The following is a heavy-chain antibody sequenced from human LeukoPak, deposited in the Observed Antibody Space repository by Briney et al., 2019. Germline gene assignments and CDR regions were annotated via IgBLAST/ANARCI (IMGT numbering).Heavy chain of an antibody. CDR3: ARAVGVTAIHNAFDI. V-gene: IGHV3-66*02. Sequence: GGSLRLSCAPSGFTVSSNYMSWVRQAPGKGLKWVSVIYSGGGTDYADSVKGRFTISRDNSKNTLYLQMNSLRAEDTAVYYCARAVGVTAIHNAFDIWGQGTMVTVSS. D-gene: IGHD2-21*02. J-gene: IGHJ3*02. CDR1: GFTVSSNY. CDR2: IYSGGGT.